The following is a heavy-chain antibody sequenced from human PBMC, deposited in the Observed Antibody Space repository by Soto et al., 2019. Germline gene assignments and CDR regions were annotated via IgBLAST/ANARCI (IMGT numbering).Heavy chain of an antibody. CDR3: ARESGGITATLDYYYFYMDV. CDR1: GYAFSQFY. CDR2: INPNSGRT. V-gene: IGHV1-2*04. Sequence: QVQLVQSGAEVKKPGASVKVSCKASGYAFSQFYIHWMRQAPGQGLEWMGWINPNSGRTKFAQKFQGWVTMTRDTSIKTVYMELSGLKSDATAVYYCARESGGITATLDYYYFYMDVWGKGTTVTVSS. J-gene: IGHJ6*03. D-gene: IGHD3-16*01.